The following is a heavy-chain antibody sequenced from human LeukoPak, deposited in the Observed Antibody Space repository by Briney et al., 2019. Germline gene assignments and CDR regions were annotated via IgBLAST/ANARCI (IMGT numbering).Heavy chain of an antibody. D-gene: IGHD3-10*01. Sequence: GGSLRLSCAASGFTVSSNYMSWVRQAPGKGLGWVSVIYSGGSTYYADSVKGRFTISRDNTKNTLYLQMNSLRAEDTAVYYCARNYYGSGSPYYFDYWGQGTLVTVSS. V-gene: IGHV3-53*01. CDR3: ARNYYGSGSPYYFDY. CDR2: IYSGGST. J-gene: IGHJ4*02. CDR1: GFTVSSNY.